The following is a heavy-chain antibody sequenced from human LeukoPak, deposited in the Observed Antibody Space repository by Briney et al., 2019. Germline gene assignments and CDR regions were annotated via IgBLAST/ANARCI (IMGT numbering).Heavy chain of an antibody. CDR1: GGSISSDNYY. V-gene: IGHV4-39*07. Sequence: SETLSLTCTVSGGSISSDNYYWGWIRQPPGKGLEWVGTISDSGSTYYNPSLKSRVTISVDTSKYQFSLKLSSVTAADTAVYYCASGNGYYYRYFDYWGQGTLVTVSS. CDR3: ASGNGYYYRYFDY. D-gene: IGHD3-22*01. CDR2: ISDSGST. J-gene: IGHJ4*02.